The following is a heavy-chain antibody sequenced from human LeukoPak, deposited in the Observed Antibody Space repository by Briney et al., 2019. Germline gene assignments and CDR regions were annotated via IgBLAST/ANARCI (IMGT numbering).Heavy chain of an antibody. V-gene: IGHV3-23*01. CDR1: GFTFSNYA. CDR2: INPGGGST. CDR3: AKAISRSWFDP. Sequence: PGGSLRLSCAASGFTFSNYAMSWIRQAPGKGLEWVSSINPGGGSTYYADSVKGRFTISRHNPKTTLSLQMNSLRAADTALYYCAKAISRSWFDPWGQGTPVTVSS. J-gene: IGHJ5*02.